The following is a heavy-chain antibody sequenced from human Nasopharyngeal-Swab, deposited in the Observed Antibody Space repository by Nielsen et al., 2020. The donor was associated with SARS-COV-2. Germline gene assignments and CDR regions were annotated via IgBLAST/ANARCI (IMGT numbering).Heavy chain of an antibody. V-gene: IGHV1-2*04. D-gene: IGHD6-13*01. CDR1: GYTFTCYY. Sequence: ASVKVSCKASGYTFTCYYMHWVRQAPGQGLEWMGWINPNSGGTNYAQKFQGWVTMTRDTSISTAYMELSRLRSDDTAVYYCARANIAAAGTRYSSGWPYYYYMDVWGKGTTVTVSS. CDR3: ARANIAAAGTRYSSGWPYYYYMDV. CDR2: INPNSGGT. J-gene: IGHJ6*03.